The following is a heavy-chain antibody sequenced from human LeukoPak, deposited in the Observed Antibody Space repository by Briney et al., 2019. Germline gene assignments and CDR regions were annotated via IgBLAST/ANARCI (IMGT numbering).Heavy chain of an antibody. CDR1: GFTFTSSA. D-gene: IGHD3-3*02. V-gene: IGHV1-58*02. J-gene: IGHJ5*02. Sequence: ASVKVSCKASGFTFTSSAMQWVRQARGQRLEWIGWIVVGSGNTNYAQKFQERVTITRDMSTSTAYMELSSLRSEDTAVYYCAADWHFWSDYSFWFDPWGQGTLVTVSS. CDR2: IVVGSGNT. CDR3: AADWHFWSDYSFWFDP.